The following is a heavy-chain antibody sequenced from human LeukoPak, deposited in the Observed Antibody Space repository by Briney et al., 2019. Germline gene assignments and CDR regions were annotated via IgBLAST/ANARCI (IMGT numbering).Heavy chain of an antibody. CDR1: GFTFSSYG. J-gene: IGHJ4*02. D-gene: IGHD6-13*01. Sequence: PGRSLRLSCAASGFTFSSYGMNWVRQAPGKGLEWVAVISYDGSNKYYADSVKGRFTISRDNSKNTLYLQMNSLRAEDTAVYYCAKDRSSSLDYWGQRTLVTVSS. CDR2: ISYDGSNK. CDR3: AKDRSSSLDY. V-gene: IGHV3-30*18.